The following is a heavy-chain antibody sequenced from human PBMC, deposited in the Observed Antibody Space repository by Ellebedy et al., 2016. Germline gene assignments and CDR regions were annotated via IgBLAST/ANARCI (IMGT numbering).Heavy chain of an antibody. Sequence: GGSLRLSXAVSGFTFSDSGMTWVRQAPGKGLEWVATISSGREAYYADPLKGRFTISRDNAMNSVYLQLNSLSVEDTAVYYCTRDGSEWSRDYWGQGTLVTVSS. CDR1: GFTFSDSG. J-gene: IGHJ4*02. V-gene: IGHV3-21*06. CDR2: ISSGREA. CDR3: TRDGSEWSRDY. D-gene: IGHD3-3*01.